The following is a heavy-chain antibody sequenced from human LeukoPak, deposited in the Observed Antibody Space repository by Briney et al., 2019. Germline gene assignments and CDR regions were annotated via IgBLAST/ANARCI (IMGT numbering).Heavy chain of an antibody. CDR3: ARGQVYAPQYYFDY. J-gene: IGHJ4*02. CDR2: IYPGDSDT. Sequence: PGESLKISCQGSGYTFTNYWIGWVRQRPGKGLEWMGIIYPGDSDTRYSPSFQGQVTISADRSISTAYLQWSSLKASDTAMYYCARGQVYAPQYYFDYWGQGTLVTASS. CDR1: GYTFTNYW. V-gene: IGHV5-51*01. D-gene: IGHD2-8*01.